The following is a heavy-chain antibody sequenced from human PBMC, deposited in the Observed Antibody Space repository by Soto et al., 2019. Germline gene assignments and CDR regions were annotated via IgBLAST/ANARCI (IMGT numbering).Heavy chain of an antibody. CDR3: ARGLVAVAGLYYYYYYGMDV. CDR2: INHSGST. Sequence: SETLSLTCAVYGGSFSGYYWSWIRQPPGKGLEWIGEINHSGSTNYNPSLKSRVTISVDTSKNQFSLKLSSVTTADTAVYYCARGLVAVAGLYYYYYYGMDVWGQGTTVTVSS. D-gene: IGHD6-19*01. J-gene: IGHJ6*02. V-gene: IGHV4-34*01. CDR1: GGSFSGYY.